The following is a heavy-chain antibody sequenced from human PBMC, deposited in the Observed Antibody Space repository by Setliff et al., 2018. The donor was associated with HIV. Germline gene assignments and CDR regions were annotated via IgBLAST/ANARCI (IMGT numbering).Heavy chain of an antibody. CDR3: ARDSRDIVVVIAPEPEPYYYYGMDV. CDR1: GGTFSTYA. V-gene: IGHV1-69*13. J-gene: IGHJ6*04. CDR2: IITIFGTP. D-gene: IGHD2-15*01. Sequence: SVKVSCKASGGTFSTYAVSWVRQAPGQGLEWMGGIITIFGTPNYAQKFKGRLTITADESTSTVYMELSSLRSEDTAVYFCARDSRDIVVVIAPEPEPYYYYGMDVWGEGTTVTVSS.